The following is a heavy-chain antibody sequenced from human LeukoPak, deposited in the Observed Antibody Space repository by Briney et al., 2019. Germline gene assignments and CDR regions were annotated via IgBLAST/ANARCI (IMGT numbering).Heavy chain of an antibody. D-gene: IGHD4-11*01. CDR2: THHSAGT. CDR3: AKDLGSNPGY. CDR1: GESITSDNW. J-gene: IGHJ4*02. Sequence: PSETLSLTCALSGESITSDNWWSWVRQAPGKGLEWIGETHHSAGTNYNPSLRSRVTMSIDSSQDQFYLHLQSVTAADTGMYFCAKDLGSNPGYWGQGTLVTVSS. V-gene: IGHV4-55*08.